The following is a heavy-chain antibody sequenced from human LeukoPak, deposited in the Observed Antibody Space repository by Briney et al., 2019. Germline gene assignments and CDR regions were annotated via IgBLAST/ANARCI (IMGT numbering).Heavy chain of an antibody. CDR1: GFTFSSYG. CDR3: ARDAPLGSGIDY. V-gene: IGHV3-33*01. CDR2: IWYDGGNK. J-gene: IGHJ4*02. Sequence: GGSLRLSCAASGFTFSSYGMHWVRQAPGKGLEWVAVIWYDGGNKYYADSVKGRFTISRDNSKNTLYLQMNSLRAEDTAVYYCARDAPLGSGIDYWGQGTLVTVSS. D-gene: IGHD1-26*01.